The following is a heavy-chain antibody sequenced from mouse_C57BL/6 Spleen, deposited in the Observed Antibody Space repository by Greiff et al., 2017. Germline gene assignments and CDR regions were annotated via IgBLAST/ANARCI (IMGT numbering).Heavy chain of an antibody. Sequence: QVQLQQPGAELVKPGASVKMSCKASGYTFTSYWITWVKQRPGQGLEWIGDFYPGSGSTNYNEKFKGKATLTVDTSSSTAYMQLSSLTSEDSAVYDCARSGDYDGRDYWGQGTTRTVSS. CDR3: ARSGDYDGRDY. V-gene: IGHV1-55*01. CDR1: GYTFTSYW. J-gene: IGHJ2*01. CDR2: FYPGSGST. D-gene: IGHD2-4*01.